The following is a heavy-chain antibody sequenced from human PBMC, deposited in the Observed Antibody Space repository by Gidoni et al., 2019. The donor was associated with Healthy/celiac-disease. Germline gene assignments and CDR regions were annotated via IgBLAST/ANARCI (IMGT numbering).Heavy chain of an antibody. V-gene: IGHV3-23*01. D-gene: IGHD2-2*02. CDR2: ISGSGGST. CDR3: AKAPQKYCSSTSCYTDY. Sequence: EVQLLESGGGLVQPGGSLRLSCAASGFTFSSYAMSWVRQAPGKGLEWVSAISGSGGSTYYADSVKGRFTISRDNSKNTLYLQMNSLRAEDTAVYYCAKAPQKYCSSTSCYTDYWGQGTLVTVSS. CDR1: GFTFSSYA. J-gene: IGHJ4*02.